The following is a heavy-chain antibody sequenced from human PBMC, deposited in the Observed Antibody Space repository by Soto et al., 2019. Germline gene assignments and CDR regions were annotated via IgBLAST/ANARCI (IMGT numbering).Heavy chain of an antibody. Sequence: ASVKVSCKASGYTFTSYGISWVRQAPGQGLEWMGWISAYNGNTNYAQKPQGRVTMTTDTSTSTAYMELRSLRSDDTAVYYCARDFVDIVATILAYFDYWGQGTLVTVSS. J-gene: IGHJ4*02. CDR1: GYTFTSYG. V-gene: IGHV1-18*04. D-gene: IGHD5-12*01. CDR2: ISAYNGNT. CDR3: ARDFVDIVATILAYFDY.